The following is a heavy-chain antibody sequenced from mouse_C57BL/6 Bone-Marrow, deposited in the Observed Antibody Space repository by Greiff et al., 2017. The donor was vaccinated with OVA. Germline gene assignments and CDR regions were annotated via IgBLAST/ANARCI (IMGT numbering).Heavy chain of an antibody. V-gene: IGHV5-4*01. CDR1: GFTFSSYA. D-gene: IGHD2-1*01. J-gene: IGHJ4*01. CDR3: AREGGNYVHYYAMDY. CDR2: ISDGGSYT. Sequence: DVQLVESGGGLVKPGGSLKLSCAASGFTFSSYAMSWVRQTPEKRLEWVATISDGGSYTYYPDNVKGRFTISRDNAKNNLYLQMSHLKSEDTAMYYCAREGGNYVHYYAMDYWGQGTSVTVSS.